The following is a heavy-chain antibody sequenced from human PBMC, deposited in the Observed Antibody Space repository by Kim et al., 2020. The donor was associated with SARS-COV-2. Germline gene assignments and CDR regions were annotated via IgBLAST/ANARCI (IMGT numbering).Heavy chain of an antibody. Sequence: SETLSLTCTVSGGSISSYYWSWIRQPPGKGLEWIGYIYYSGSTDYNPSLKSRVTITVDTSKNKYSLKLSSVTAAATAVYYCARVTYYYDSSVGFDSWGQG. CDR2: IYYSGST. CDR1: GGSISSYY. V-gene: IGHV4-59*13. CDR3: ARVTYYYDSSVGFDS. J-gene: IGHJ5*02. D-gene: IGHD3-22*01.